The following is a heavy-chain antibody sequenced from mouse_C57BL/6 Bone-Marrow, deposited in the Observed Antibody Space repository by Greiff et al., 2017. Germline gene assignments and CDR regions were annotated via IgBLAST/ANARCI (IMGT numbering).Heavy chain of an antibody. CDR3: AREGDYYGSSSGFDY. J-gene: IGHJ2*01. D-gene: IGHD1-1*01. CDR2: IYPRSGNT. CDR1: GYTFTSYG. Sequence: LQESGAELARPGASVKLSCKASGYTFTSYGISWVKQRTGQGLEWIGEIYPRSGNTYYNEKFKGKATLTADKSSSTAYMELRSLTSEDDAVDFCAREGDYYGSSSGFDYWGQGTTLTVSS. V-gene: IGHV1-81*01.